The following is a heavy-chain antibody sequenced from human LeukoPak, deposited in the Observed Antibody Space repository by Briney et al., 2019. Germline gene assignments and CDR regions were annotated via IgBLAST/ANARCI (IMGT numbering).Heavy chain of an antibody. D-gene: IGHD3-16*01. J-gene: IGHJ5*02. CDR3: ASHSYGYNH. CDR1: GLIITSYW. V-gene: IGHV3-7*01. CDR2: IKQDGSEK. Sequence: GGSLRLSCAASGLIITSYWMSWVRQTPGKGLEWVANIKQDGSEKNYVDSVKGRFTIFRDNARNSLYLQMNSLRAEDTAVYYCASHSYGYNHWGQGTLVIVSS.